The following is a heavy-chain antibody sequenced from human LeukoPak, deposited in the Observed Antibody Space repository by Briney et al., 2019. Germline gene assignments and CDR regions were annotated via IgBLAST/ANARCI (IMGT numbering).Heavy chain of an antibody. V-gene: IGHV3-30*02. CDR1: GFTFSSYG. CDR3: AKDRAFGSSWYRFDY. CDR2: IRYDGSNK. J-gene: IGHJ4*02. D-gene: IGHD6-13*01. Sequence: PGGSLRLSCVASGFTFSSYGMHWVRQAPGKGLEWVAFIRYDGSNKYYADSVKGRFTISRDNSKNTLYLQMNSLRAEDTAVYYCAKDRAFGSSWYRFDYWGQGTLVTVSS.